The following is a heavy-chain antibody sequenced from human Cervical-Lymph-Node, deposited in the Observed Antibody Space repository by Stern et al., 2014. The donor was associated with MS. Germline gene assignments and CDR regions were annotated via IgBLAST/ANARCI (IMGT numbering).Heavy chain of an antibody. CDR1: GYTFINYD. V-gene: IGHV1-8*01. CDR2: MIPNIGNT. D-gene: IGHD6-6*01. Sequence: VQLVQSGAEVKKPGASVKASCKASGYTFINYDINWVRPAPGRGLEWKGWMIPNIGNTGYAQEFQGRVTMTTNTSISTVYMELSSLTSDDTAVYYCARGLVVSSSLWFDPWGQGTLVTVSS. CDR3: ARGLVVSSSLWFDP. J-gene: IGHJ5*02.